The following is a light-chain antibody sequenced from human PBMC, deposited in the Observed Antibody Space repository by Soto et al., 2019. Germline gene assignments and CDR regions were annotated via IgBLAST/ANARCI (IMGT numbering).Light chain of an antibody. Sequence: IVRKQSAATLSLNQGERATLSGRGSQSLSRSNLAWFQQRPGQTPRLLIYGASSRATGIPDRFSGSGSGTDFTLTISRLEPEDFSVYYCRLYATPPITFAQGTRLEIK. J-gene: IGKJ5*01. V-gene: IGKV3-20*01. CDR1: QSLSRSN. CDR3: RLYATPPIT. CDR2: GAS.